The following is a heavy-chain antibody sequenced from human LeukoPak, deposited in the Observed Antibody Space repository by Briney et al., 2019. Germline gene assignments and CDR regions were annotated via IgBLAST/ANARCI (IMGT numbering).Heavy chain of an antibody. CDR1: GGSISSYY. J-gene: IGHJ4*02. CDR3: ASRYCSGGSCYGLDY. CDR2: IYYSGST. D-gene: IGHD2-15*01. V-gene: IGHV4-59*01. Sequence: SETLSLTCTVSGGSISSYYWSWIRQPPGKGLEWIGYIYYSGSTNYNPSLKSRVTISVDTSKIQFSLKLSSVTAADTAVYYCASRYCSGGSCYGLDYWGQGTLVTVSS.